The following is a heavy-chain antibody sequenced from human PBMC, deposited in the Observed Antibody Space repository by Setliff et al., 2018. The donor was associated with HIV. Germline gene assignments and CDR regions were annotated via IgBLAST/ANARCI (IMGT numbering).Heavy chain of an antibody. J-gene: IGHJ6*02. CDR3: ARVQLFLDYYYGMDV. D-gene: IGHD5-18*01. Sequence: PGGSLRLSCAASGFTFDDYGMSWVRQAPGKGLEWVSGSTWSGSGVGYADSVRGRFTISRDNAKNSLYLQMNSLRAEDTAVYYCARVQLFLDYYYGMDVWGQGTTVTVSS. V-gene: IGHV3-20*04. CDR2: STWSGSGV. CDR1: GFTFDDYG.